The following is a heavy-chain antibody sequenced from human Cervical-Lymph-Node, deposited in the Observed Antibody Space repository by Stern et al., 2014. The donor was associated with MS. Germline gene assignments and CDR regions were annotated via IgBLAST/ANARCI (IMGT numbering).Heavy chain of an antibody. CDR3: ARQGLDYGDTFYFDY. D-gene: IGHD4-17*01. V-gene: IGHV1-18*01. CDR2: ISTYNGNT. J-gene: IGHJ4*02. CDR1: GYTFSGYA. Sequence: QVQLVESGAEVRKPGASVKVSCKASGYTFSGYAISWVRQAPGQGLEWIGWISTYNGNTAYAQKLQGSVTMTTDTSSNTAYMELRSLSSDDTAVYYCARQGLDYGDTFYFDYWGQGTLVTVSS.